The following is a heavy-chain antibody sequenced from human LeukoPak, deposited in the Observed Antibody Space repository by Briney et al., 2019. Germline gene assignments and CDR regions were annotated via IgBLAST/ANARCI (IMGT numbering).Heavy chain of an antibody. Sequence: GGSLRLSCAASGFTFSSFGMHWVRQRPGKGLEWVAFIRYDGSTKYYADSVKGRFTISRDNAKNTVYLQMSSLRPEDTALYHCAKKRRIATDSSDSFDSWGQGTLRSVSS. CDR1: GFTFSSFG. J-gene: IGHJ4*02. CDR3: AKKRRIATDSSDSFDS. V-gene: IGHV3-30*02. D-gene: IGHD3-22*01. CDR2: IRYDGSTK.